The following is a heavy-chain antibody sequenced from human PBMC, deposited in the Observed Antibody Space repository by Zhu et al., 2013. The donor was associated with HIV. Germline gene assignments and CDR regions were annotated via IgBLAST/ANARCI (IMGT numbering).Heavy chain of an antibody. D-gene: IGHD3-10*01. CDR2: MNPNGGDT. J-gene: IGHJ4*02. CDR3: ARGFRDY. CDR1: GYTFTNYD. Sequence: QVQLVQSGAEVKRPGASVKVSCKTSGYTFTNYDINWVRQATGQGLEWMGWMNPNGGDTGYAQTFQGRVTMTRNTSISTAYMELSNLRSEDTAVYYCARGFRDYWGQGTLVTVSS. V-gene: IGHV1-8*01.